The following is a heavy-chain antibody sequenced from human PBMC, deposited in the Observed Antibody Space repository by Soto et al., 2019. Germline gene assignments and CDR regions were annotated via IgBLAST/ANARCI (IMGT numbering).Heavy chain of an antibody. CDR2: ISYDGSNK. Sequence: ESVGGVVQPGRSLRLSCAASGFTFSSYGMHWVRQAPGKGLEWVAVISYDGSNKYYADSVKGRFTISRDNSKNTLYLQMNSLRAEDTAVYYCANSIPGYSGYDPLIDYWGQGTLVTVSS. CDR3: ANSIPGYSGYDPLIDY. D-gene: IGHD5-12*01. V-gene: IGHV3-30*18. CDR1: GFTFSSYG. J-gene: IGHJ4*02.